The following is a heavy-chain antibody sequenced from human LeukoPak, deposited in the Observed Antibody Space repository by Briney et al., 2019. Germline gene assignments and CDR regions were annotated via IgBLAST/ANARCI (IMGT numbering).Heavy chain of an antibody. D-gene: IGHD6-19*01. V-gene: IGHV3-23*01. CDR1: GFTFSSYG. CDR3: ARDRYGYSSGWYVGY. CDR2: ISGSGGST. J-gene: IGHJ4*02. Sequence: GGSLRLSCAASGFTFSSYGMRWVRQAPGKGLEWVSAISGSGGSTYYADSVKGRFTISRDNSKNTLYLQMHSLRAEDTAVYYCARDRYGYSSGWYVGYWGQGTLVTVSS.